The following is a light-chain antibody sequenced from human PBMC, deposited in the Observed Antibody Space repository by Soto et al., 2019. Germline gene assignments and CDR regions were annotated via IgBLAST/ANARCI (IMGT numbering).Light chain of an antibody. CDR1: ESLLQSDGNTY. CDR3: MQSIQLPRT. V-gene: IGKV2D-29*01. J-gene: IGKJ1*01. Sequence: DIVMTQTPLALAVTPGEPASISCKSSESLLQSDGNTYLYWYLQKPGQPQQLMIYAVSNRFSGVPDRFSGSGSGTDFTLKISRVEAEDVGVYYCMQSIQLPRTFGQGTMGDIK. CDR2: AVS.